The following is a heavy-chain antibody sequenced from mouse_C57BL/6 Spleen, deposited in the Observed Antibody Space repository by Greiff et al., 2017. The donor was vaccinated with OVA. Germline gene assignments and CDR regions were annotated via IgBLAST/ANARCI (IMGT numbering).Heavy chain of an antibody. D-gene: IGHD1-1*01. V-gene: IGHV2-2*01. CDR3: ARNGDYYGSSYDYYAMDY. J-gene: IGHJ4*01. CDR1: GFSLTSYG. CDR2: IWSGGST. Sequence: VQLQQSGPGLVQPSQSLSITCTVSGFSLTSYGVHWVRQSPGKGLEWLGVIWSGGSTDYNAAFISRLSISKDNSKSQVFFKMNSLQADDTAIYYCARNGDYYGSSYDYYAMDYWGQGTSVTVSS.